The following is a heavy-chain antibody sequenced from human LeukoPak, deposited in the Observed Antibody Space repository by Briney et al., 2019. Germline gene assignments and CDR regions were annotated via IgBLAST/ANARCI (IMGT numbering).Heavy chain of an antibody. D-gene: IGHD3-3*01. CDR2: MNPNSGNT. CDR1: GYTFTSYD. V-gene: IGHV1-8*03. CDR3: ARVMRGFWSGYPDY. J-gene: IGHJ4*02. Sequence: GASVKVSCKASGYTFTSYDINWVRQATGQGLEWMGWMNPNSGNTGYAQKFQGRVTITRNTSISTAYMELSSLRSEDTAVYYCARVMRGFWSGYPDYWGQGTLVTVSS.